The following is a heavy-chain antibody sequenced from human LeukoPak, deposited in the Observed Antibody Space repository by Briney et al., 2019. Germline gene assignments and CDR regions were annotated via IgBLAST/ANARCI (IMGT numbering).Heavy chain of an antibody. D-gene: IGHD1-14*01. Sequence: ASVKVSCKASGYTFTGYYMHWVRQAPGQGLEWMGWINPKSGGTNYAQKFQGRVTMTRDTSISTAYMELSRLRSDDTAVYYCARESGITVAGFDPWGEGTLVTVSS. CDR2: INPKSGGT. CDR3: ARESGITVAGFDP. J-gene: IGHJ5*02. CDR1: GYTFTGYY. V-gene: IGHV1-2*02.